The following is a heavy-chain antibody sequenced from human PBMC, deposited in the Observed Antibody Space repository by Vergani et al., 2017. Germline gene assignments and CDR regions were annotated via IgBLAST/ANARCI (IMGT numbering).Heavy chain of an antibody. V-gene: IGHV5-51*01. CDR2: IYPGDSDT. Sequence: EVELVQSGPEMRKPGESLKISCKGSGYSFTSYWIGWVRQMPGKGLEWMGIIYPGDSDTRYSPSFQGQVTISADKSISTAYLQWSSLKASDTAMYYCARQGPLVGAPGGVDYWGQGTLVTVSS. CDR1: GYSFTSYW. CDR3: ARQGPLVGAPGGVDY. J-gene: IGHJ4*02. D-gene: IGHD1-26*01.